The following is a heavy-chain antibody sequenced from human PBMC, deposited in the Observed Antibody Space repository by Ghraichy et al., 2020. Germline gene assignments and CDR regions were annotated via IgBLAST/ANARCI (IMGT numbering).Heavy chain of an antibody. V-gene: IGHV3-21*01. D-gene: IGHD3-3*01. Sequence: GESLNISCAASGFTFSSYSMNWVRQAPGKGLEWVSSISSSSSYIYYADSVKGRFTISRDNAKNSLYLQMNSLRAEDTAVYYCARDRKRFLEWFISPMSGMDVWGQGTTVTVSS. CDR1: GFTFSSYS. J-gene: IGHJ6*02. CDR3: ARDRKRFLEWFISPMSGMDV. CDR2: ISSSSSYI.